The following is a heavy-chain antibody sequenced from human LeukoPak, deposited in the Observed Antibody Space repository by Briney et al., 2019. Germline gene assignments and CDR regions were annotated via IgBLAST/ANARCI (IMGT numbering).Heavy chain of an antibody. V-gene: IGHV3-15*01. D-gene: IGHD6-19*01. CDR2: IKSKTDGGTT. CDR3: TTDHPQWLVQYDY. Sequence: PGGSLRLSCAASGFTFSNAWMSWVRQAPGKGLEWVGRIKSKTDGGTTDYAAPVKGRFTISRDDSKNTPYLQMNSLKTEDTAVYCCTTDHPQWLVQYDYWGQGTLVTVSS. CDR1: GFTFSNAW. J-gene: IGHJ4*02.